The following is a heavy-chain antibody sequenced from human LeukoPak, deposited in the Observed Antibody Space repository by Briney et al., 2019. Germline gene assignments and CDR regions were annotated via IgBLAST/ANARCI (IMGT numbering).Heavy chain of an antibody. CDR2: IYYSGST. Sequence: SETLSLTCTVSGGSISSSSYYWGWIRQPPGKGLEWIGSIYYSGSTYYNPSLKSRVTISVDTSKNQFSLKLSSVTAADTAVYYCASSSGWYRVDYWGQGTLATVSS. CDR3: ASSSGWYRVDY. CDR1: GGSISSSSYY. J-gene: IGHJ4*02. D-gene: IGHD6-19*01. V-gene: IGHV4-39*07.